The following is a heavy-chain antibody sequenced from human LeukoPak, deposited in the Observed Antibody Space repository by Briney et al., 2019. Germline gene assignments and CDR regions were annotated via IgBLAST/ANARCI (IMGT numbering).Heavy chain of an antibody. D-gene: IGHD3-16*01. V-gene: IGHV3-30*18. Sequence: GGSLRLSCAASGFTFSSYGMHWVRQAPGKGLEWVAVISYDGSNKYYADSVKGRFTISRDNSKNTLYLQMNSLRTEDTAVYYCAKDQAALLGGLNYFFDYWGQGTLVTVSS. CDR2: ISYDGSNK. CDR3: AKDQAALLGGLNYFFDY. J-gene: IGHJ4*02. CDR1: GFTFSSYG.